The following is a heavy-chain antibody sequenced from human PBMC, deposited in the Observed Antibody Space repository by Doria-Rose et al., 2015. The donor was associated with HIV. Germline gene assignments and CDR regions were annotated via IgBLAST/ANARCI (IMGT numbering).Heavy chain of an antibody. D-gene: IGHD6-13*01. V-gene: IGHV3-9*01. CDR2: ISWNSAKI. Sequence: EVQLVESGGGPVQPGRSLGLSCVASGFIFDDYAMHWVRQAPGKGLEWLSGISWNSAKIDYADSVKGRFTISRDNAKNSLYLQMNSLRVEDSALYYCVKDMKYSSTLYYFHYWGQGTLVTVSS. J-gene: IGHJ4*02. CDR3: VKDMKYSSTLYYFHY. CDR1: GFIFDDYA.